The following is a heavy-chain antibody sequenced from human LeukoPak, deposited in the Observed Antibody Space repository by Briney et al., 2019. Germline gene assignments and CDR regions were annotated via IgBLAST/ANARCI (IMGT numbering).Heavy chain of an antibody. Sequence: GGSLRLSCAASGFTFSSFAMSWVRQAPGKGLEWVSATSGSGGSTYYADSVKGRFTISRDNSKNTLYLQMNSLRAEDTAVYYCVPAFDYGDPRDYWGQGTLVTVSS. V-gene: IGHV3-23*01. CDR1: GFTFSSFA. CDR3: VPAFDYGDPRDY. CDR2: TSGSGGST. D-gene: IGHD4-17*01. J-gene: IGHJ4*02.